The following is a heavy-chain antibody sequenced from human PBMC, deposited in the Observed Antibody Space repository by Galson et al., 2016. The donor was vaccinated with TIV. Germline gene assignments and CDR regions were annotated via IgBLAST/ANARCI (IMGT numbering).Heavy chain of an antibody. V-gene: IGHV3-9*01. Sequence: SLRLSCAASGFTFEYSAMYWVRLSPRKGLEWVSHISWNSGFIAYADSVKGRFTTSRDNAKKSLYLQMNNVRAEDTAFYYCVKEMGDHYDAFDLWGQGTMVTVSS. CDR2: ISWNSGFI. D-gene: IGHD3-16*01. CDR1: GFTFEYSA. CDR3: VKEMGDHYDAFDL. J-gene: IGHJ3*01.